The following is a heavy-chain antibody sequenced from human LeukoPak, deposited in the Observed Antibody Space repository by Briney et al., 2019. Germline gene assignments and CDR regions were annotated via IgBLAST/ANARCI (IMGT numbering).Heavy chain of an antibody. CDR1: VWTFTSYY. J-gene: IGHJ4*02. Sequence: ASVTVSCKASVWTFTSYYMHWVRQAPAQGLEWMGIINPSGGSTSYVQKFQGRVTITRDMSTSTVYMELSSLRSEDTAVYYCARELANCSGGSCYVFMDYWGQGTLVTVSS. D-gene: IGHD2-15*01. CDR2: INPSGGST. V-gene: IGHV1-46*01. CDR3: ARELANCSGGSCYVFMDY.